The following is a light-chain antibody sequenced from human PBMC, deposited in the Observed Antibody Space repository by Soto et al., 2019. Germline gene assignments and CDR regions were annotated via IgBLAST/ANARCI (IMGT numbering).Light chain of an antibody. Sequence: EIVMTQSPATLSVSPGERATLSCRASQSVSTSFLAWYQQKPGQAPRLLIYEASNRATGIPARFSGSGSGTDFTLTISNLEPEDFAVYYCQQRTYWPWTFGQGTKVDIK. J-gene: IGKJ1*01. CDR1: QSVSTSF. V-gene: IGKV3D-20*02. CDR2: EAS. CDR3: QQRTYWPWT.